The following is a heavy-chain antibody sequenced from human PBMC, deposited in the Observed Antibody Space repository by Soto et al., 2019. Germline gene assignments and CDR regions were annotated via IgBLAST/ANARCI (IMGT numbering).Heavy chain of an antibody. D-gene: IGHD6-6*01. V-gene: IGHV3-23*01. CDR2: ISGTGVNT. Sequence: EEQLLESGGGLVQPGGSLRLSCEASGFIFSSYAITWVRQAPGKGLEWVATISGTGVNTYYADSVKGRFTVSRDNSKNTVWLQMKSLRAADSSVYYCAKDSVHNLYRTSSLEDCFGPWGQGTLVTVSS. CDR1: GFIFSSYA. CDR3: AKDSVHNLYRTSSLEDCFGP. J-gene: IGHJ5*02.